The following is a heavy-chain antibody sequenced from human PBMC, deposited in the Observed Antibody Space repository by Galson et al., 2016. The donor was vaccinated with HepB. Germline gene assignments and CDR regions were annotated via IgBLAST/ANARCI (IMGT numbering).Heavy chain of an antibody. CDR2: IRSKTHSSAT. Sequence: SLRLSCAGSGFIFSGSGMHWVRQASGKGLEWVGRIRSKTHSSATAYATSVEGRFTISRDDSKNTKYLLMNSLKTEDTAVYYCSSRDFTHYGVDYWGLGTLVIVSS. J-gene: IGHJ4*02. V-gene: IGHV3-73*01. CDR1: GFIFSGSG. CDR3: SSRDFTHYGVDY. D-gene: IGHD3-16*01.